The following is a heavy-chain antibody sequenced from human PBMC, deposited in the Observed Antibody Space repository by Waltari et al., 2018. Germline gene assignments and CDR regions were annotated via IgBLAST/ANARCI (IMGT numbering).Heavy chain of an antibody. Sequence: QVQLQESGPGLVKPSETLSLTCTVSGYSISSGYYWGWIRQPPGKGLEWIGSIYHSGSTYYNPSLKSRVTISVDTSKNQFSLKLSSVTAADTAVYYCARDPGVATHHRLYYYYYYMDVWGKGTTVTVSS. J-gene: IGHJ6*03. V-gene: IGHV4-38-2*02. CDR3: ARDPGVATHHRLYYYYYYMDV. CDR2: IYHSGST. CDR1: GYSISSGYY. D-gene: IGHD5-12*01.